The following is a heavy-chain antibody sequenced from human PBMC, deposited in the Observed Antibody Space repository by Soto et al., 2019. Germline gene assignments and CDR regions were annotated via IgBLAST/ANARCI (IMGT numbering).Heavy chain of an antibody. V-gene: IGHV3-23*01. CDR1: GFIFSNYA. CDR2: IGGNGADT. Sequence: PGGSLRLSCAAPGFIFSNYAMSWVRQAPGKGLEWVSAIGGNGADTYYADSVKGRFTISRDNSKNTLYLQMNSLRADDTAVYFCAIPSGLTVTGPDYWGQGTLVTVSS. CDR3: AIPSGLTVTGPDY. D-gene: IGHD6-19*01. J-gene: IGHJ4*02.